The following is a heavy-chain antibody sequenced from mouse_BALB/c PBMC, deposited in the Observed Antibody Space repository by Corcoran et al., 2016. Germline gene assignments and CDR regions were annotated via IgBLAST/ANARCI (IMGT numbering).Heavy chain of an antibody. CDR1: GYTFTDYY. CDR3: ARDWEGYFDV. V-gene: IGHV1-26*01. CDR2: INPNNGGT. D-gene: IGHD4-1*01. J-gene: IGHJ1*01. Sequence: EVQLQQSGPVLVKPGASVKMSCNASGYTFTDYYMKWVKQSHEKRLEWIGDINPNNGGTSYNQKFKGKATLTVDKSSSTAYMQLNSLTSEDSAVDYWARDWEGYFDVWGAGTTVTVSS.